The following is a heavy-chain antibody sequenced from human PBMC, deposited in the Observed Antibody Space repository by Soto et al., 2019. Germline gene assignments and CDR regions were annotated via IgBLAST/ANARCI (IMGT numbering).Heavy chain of an antibody. CDR3: ARDRDDYGSGNYYNRIDF. CDR2: IIPLFGTP. J-gene: IGHJ4*02. Sequence: QVQLVQSGAEVKKPGSSVKVSCKASGGIFITYAISWLRQAPGQGLEWMGGIIPLFGTPNYAQRFQGRVTITADESTSTDYMELSRLRSEDTAVYYCARDRDDYGSGNYYNRIDFWGQGTLVTVSS. V-gene: IGHV1-69*01. CDR1: GGIFITYA. D-gene: IGHD3-10*01.